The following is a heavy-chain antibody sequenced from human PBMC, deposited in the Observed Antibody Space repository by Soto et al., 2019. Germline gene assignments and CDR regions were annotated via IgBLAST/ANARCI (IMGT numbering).Heavy chain of an antibody. D-gene: IGHD3-22*01. CDR3: ARDGFQYDDGGYYEFDY. J-gene: IGHJ4*02. CDR1: GFTFGDFA. CDR2: INWNGIST. Sequence: GGSLRLSCAVSGFTFGDFAMSWFRQAPGKGLEWVSGINWNGISTSYRDSVEGRFIISRDDAQNSLYLQMNSLRAEDTALYYCARDGFQYDDGGYYEFDYWGQGTMVTVSS. V-gene: IGHV3-20*04.